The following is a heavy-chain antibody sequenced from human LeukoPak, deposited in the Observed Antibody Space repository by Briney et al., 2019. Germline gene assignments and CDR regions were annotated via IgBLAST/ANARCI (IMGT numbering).Heavy chain of an antibody. J-gene: IGHJ6*03. V-gene: IGHV3-48*03. D-gene: IGHD6-13*01. CDR1: GFTFSSYE. CDR3: ARGERIAAAVIYYYYYMDV. CDR2: ISSSGSTI. Sequence: GGSLRLSCAASGFTFSSYEMNWVRQAPGKGLEWVSYISSSGSTIYYADSVKGRFTISRDNAKNSLYLQMNSLRAEDTAVYYCARGERIAAAVIYYYYYMDVWGKGTTVTVSS.